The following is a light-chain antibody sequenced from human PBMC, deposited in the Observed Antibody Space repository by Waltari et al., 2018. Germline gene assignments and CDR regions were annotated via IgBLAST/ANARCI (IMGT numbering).Light chain of an antibody. CDR2: GVS. CDR3: SSYTSSSTRV. CDR1: SSDVGGYNY. Sequence: QSALTQPASVSGAPGQAITISWTGTSSDVGGYNYVSWYQHHPGKAPKLISYGVSKRPSRDSTRYPGSKSVHTDSLTITELQAEDEADYYCSSYTSSSTRVLGGGTKLTV. J-gene: IGLJ3*02. V-gene: IGLV2-14*03.